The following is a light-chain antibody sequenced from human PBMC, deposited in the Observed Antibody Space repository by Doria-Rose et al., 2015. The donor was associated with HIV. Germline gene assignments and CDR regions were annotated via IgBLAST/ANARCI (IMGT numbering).Light chain of an antibody. J-gene: IGKJ1*01. V-gene: IGKV3-20*01. CDR1: QRVKSSY. CDR3: HQYGTSWT. CDR2: DAS. Sequence: GLTQPPGTLSLSPGERATLSCRASQRVKSSYLAWYQQKPGQAPRLLIYDASTRATGIPDRFSASGSGTDFTLTINRLEPEDFALYYCHQYGTSWTFGQGTKVEI.